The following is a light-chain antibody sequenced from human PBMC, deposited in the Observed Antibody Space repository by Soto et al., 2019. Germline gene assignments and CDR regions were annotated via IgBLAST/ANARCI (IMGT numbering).Light chain of an antibody. CDR1: QGIFSH. CDR2: ATS. CDR3: QQRYAWPPS. V-gene: IGKV3-11*01. J-gene: IGKJ4*01. Sequence: IVLTHSPATLSLSPGERATLSCRASQGIFSHLDVFQQKPGQAPRLFIYATSNRASGVPARFSGRGSGTDFTLTISSLEPAHFAVYYCQQRYAWPPSFGGGTKVDIK.